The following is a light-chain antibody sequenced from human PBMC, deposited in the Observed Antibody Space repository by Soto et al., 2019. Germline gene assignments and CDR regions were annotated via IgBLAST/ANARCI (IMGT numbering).Light chain of an antibody. CDR2: AAS. V-gene: IGKV1-39*01. Sequence: DIQMTQSPSSLSASVGDRVTITCRASQSIYNYLNWYQHKPGKAPKLLIYAASNSQSGVPSRFSGSGSGIDFTLTISSLQPEDFATYYCQQSYNAPKTFGQGTKVEI. J-gene: IGKJ1*01. CDR1: QSIYNY. CDR3: QQSYNAPKT.